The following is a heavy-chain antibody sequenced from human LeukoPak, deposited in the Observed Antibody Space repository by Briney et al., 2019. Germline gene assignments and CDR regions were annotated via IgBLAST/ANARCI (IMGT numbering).Heavy chain of an antibody. D-gene: IGHD3-10*01. Sequence: GGSLRLSCAASGFTFSSYAMSWVRQAPGKGLEWVSAISGSGGSTYYADSVKGRFTISRDNSKNTLYLQMNSLRAEDTAVYYCAKGRGSGSYSSVDYWGLGTLVTVSS. J-gene: IGHJ4*02. CDR1: GFTFSSYA. CDR2: ISGSGGST. V-gene: IGHV3-23*01. CDR3: AKGRGSGSYSSVDY.